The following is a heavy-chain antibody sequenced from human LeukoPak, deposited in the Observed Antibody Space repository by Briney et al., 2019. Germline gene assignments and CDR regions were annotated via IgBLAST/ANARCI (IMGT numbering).Heavy chain of an antibody. CDR1: GFTFSDSA. CDR2: ISTSGTTI. J-gene: IGHJ4*02. Sequence: GGSLRLSCAASGFTFSDSAIHWVRQASGKGLEWVSYISTSGTTIYYADSVKGRFTISRDNAKSSLYMEMNSLRAEDTAVYYCARSFDFWGQGTLVTVSS. CDR3: ARSFDF. V-gene: IGHV3-48*03.